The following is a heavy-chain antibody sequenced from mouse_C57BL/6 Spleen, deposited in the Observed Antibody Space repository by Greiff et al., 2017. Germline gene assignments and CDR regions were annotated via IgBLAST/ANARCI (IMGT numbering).Heavy chain of an antibody. CDR1: GYTFTDYN. D-gene: IGHD1-1*01. Sequence: DVQLQESGPELVKPGASVKMSCKASGYTFTDYNMHWVKQSHGKSLEWIGYINPNNGGTSYNQKFKGKATLTVNKSSSTAYMELRSLTSEDSAVYYCARGDYGSSFAWFAYWGQGTLVTVSA. CDR3: ARGDYGSSFAWFAY. CDR2: INPNNGGT. V-gene: IGHV1-22*01. J-gene: IGHJ3*01.